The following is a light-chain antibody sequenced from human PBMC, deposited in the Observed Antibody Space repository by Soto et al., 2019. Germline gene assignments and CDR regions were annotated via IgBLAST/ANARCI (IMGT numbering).Light chain of an antibody. V-gene: IGKV1-33*01. J-gene: IGKJ5*01. CDR2: DAS. Sequence: IQMTHSPSSLSASVWDIATITFQASQDISNYLNWYQQKLGKAPKLLIYDASNLETGVPSRFSGSGSGTDFTFTISSLQPEDIATYYCQQYSHLITFGQGTQLEIK. CDR1: QDISNY. CDR3: QQYSHLIT.